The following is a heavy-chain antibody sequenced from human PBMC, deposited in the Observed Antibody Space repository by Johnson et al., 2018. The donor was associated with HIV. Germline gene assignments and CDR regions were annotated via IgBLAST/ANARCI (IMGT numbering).Heavy chain of an antibody. CDR3: ARGARNDQYDSSGYYWCAFDI. V-gene: IGHV3-53*01. CDR1: GFTVSSNY. CDR2: IYSGGST. J-gene: IGHJ3*02. D-gene: IGHD3-22*01. Sequence: EVQLVESGGGLIQPGGSLRLSCAASGFTVSSNYMSWVRQAPGKGLEWVSVIYSGGSTYYADSVKGRFTISRDNSKNTLYLQRNTLRAEDTAVYYCARGARNDQYDSSGYYWCAFDIWGQGTMVTVSS.